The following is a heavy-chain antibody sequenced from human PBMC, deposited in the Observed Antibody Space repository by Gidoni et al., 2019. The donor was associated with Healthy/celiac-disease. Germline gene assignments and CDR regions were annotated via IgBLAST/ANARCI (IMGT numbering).Heavy chain of an antibody. CDR3: AKETISGSYFDY. CDR2: ISGSGGST. CDR1: GFTFSSYA. Sequence: TASGFTFSSYAMSWVRQAPGKGLEWVSAISGSGGSTYYADSVKGRFTISRDNSKNTLYLQMNSLRAEDTAVYYCAKETISGSYFDYWGQGTLVTVSS. V-gene: IGHV3-23*01. D-gene: IGHD1-26*01. J-gene: IGHJ4*02.